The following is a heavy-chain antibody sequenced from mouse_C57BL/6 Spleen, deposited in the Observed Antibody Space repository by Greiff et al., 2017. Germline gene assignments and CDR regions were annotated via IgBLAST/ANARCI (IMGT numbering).Heavy chain of an antibody. D-gene: IGHD1-1*01. CDR2: IRNKANNHAT. CDR3: TRPPYYYGSSPYAMDY. Sequence: EVKLVESGGGLVQPGGSMKLSCAASGFTFSDAWMDWVRQSPEKGLEWVAEIRNKANNHATYYAESVKGRFTISRDDSKSSVYLQMNSLRAEDTGIYDCTRPPYYYGSSPYAMDYWGQGTSVTVSS. V-gene: IGHV6-6*01. CDR1: GFTFSDAW. J-gene: IGHJ4*01.